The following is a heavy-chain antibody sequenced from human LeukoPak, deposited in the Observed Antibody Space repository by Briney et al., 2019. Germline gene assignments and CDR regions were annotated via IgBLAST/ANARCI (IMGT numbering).Heavy chain of an antibody. CDR3: ARVRRGYCSGGSCQGFDY. CDR2: ISSSSSYI. Sequence: GGSLRLSCAAPGFTVSSNYMSWVRQAPRKGLEWVSSISSSSSYIYYADSVKGRFTISRDNAKNSLYLQMNSLRAEDTAVYYCARVRRGYCSGGSCQGFDYWGQGTLVTVSS. CDR1: GFTVSSNY. D-gene: IGHD2-15*01. V-gene: IGHV3-21*01. J-gene: IGHJ4*02.